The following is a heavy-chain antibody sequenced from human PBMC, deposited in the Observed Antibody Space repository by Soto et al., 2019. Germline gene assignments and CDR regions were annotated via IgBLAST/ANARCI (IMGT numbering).Heavy chain of an antibody. CDR1: GYTFTSYG. CDR3: ARDRRSGSYYQPSGGMDV. V-gene: IGHV1-18*01. D-gene: IGHD1-26*01. Sequence: ASVKVSCKASGYTFTSYGISWVRQAPGQGLEWMGWISAYNGNTNYAQKLQGRVTMTTDTSTSTVYMELSSLRSEDTAVYDCARDRRSGSYYQPSGGMDVWGQGTTVTVSS. CDR2: ISAYNGNT. J-gene: IGHJ6*02.